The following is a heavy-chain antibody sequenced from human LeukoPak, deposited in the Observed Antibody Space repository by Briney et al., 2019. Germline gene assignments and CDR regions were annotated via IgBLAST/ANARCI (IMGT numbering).Heavy chain of an antibody. CDR1: GGSISSSNW. V-gene: IGHV4-4*02. J-gene: IGHJ5*02. CDR2: IYHSGNT. CDR3: ARERSMVRGISWFDP. D-gene: IGHD3-10*01. Sequence: PSGTLSLTCAVSGGSISSSNWWSWVRQPPGKGLEWIGEIYHSGNTYYNPSLKSRVTMSVDASKNQFSLKVTSVTAADTAVYYCARERSMVRGISWFDPWGQGTLVTVSS.